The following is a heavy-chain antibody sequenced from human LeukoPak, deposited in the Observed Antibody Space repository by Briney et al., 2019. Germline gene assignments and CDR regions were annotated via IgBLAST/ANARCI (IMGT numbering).Heavy chain of an antibody. CDR3: ARELNGDFDWSLWFDP. J-gene: IGHJ5*02. CDR1: GFTFSSYA. CDR2: ISYDGSNK. Sequence: DPGRSLRLSCAASGFTFSSYAVHWVRQAPGKGLEWVAVISYDGSNKYYTDSVKGRFTIPRDNSKNTLCLQMNSLRAEDTAVYYCARELNGDFDWSLWFDPWGQGTLVTVSS. D-gene: IGHD3-9*01. V-gene: IGHV3-30*04.